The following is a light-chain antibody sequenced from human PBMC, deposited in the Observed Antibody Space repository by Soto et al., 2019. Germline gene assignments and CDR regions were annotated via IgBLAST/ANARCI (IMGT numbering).Light chain of an antibody. CDR3: QQYNNWPPYT. CDR1: QSISSN. CDR2: DAS. V-gene: IGKV3-15*01. Sequence: EIVMTQSPATLSVSPGERATLSCRASQSISSNLAWYQQKPGQAPRLLIYDASARATGIPARFSVSGSGTEFPLTISSLRSQDFAVYYCQQYNNWPPYTFGQGTKLEIK. J-gene: IGKJ2*01.